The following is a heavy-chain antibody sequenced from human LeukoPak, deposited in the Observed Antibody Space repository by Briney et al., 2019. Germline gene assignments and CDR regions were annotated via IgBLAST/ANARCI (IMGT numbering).Heavy chain of an antibody. J-gene: IGHJ3*02. CDR1: GGSISSSSYY. CDR2: IYYSGST. Sequence: SETLSLTCTVSGGSISSSSYYWGWIRQPPGKGLEWIGSIYYSGSTYYNPSLKSRVTISVDTSKNQFSLKLSSVTAADTAVYYCARSGLRFLEWLPHDAFDIWGQGTMVTVSS. CDR3: ARSGLRFLEWLPHDAFDI. V-gene: IGHV4-39*07. D-gene: IGHD3-3*01.